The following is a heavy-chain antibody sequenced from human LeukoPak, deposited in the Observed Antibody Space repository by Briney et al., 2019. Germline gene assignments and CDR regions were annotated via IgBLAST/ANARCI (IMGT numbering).Heavy chain of an antibody. CDR1: GGSISSSSYY. D-gene: IGHD2-15*01. CDR3: ARRWPYCSGGSCYWYFDL. CDR2: IYYSGST. Sequence: SETLSLTCTVSGGSISSSSYYWGWIRQPPGKELEWIGSIYYSGSTYYNPSLKSRVTISVDTSKNQFSLKLSSVTAADTAVYYCARRWPYCSGGSCYWYFDLWGRGTLVTVSS. J-gene: IGHJ2*01. V-gene: IGHV4-39*01.